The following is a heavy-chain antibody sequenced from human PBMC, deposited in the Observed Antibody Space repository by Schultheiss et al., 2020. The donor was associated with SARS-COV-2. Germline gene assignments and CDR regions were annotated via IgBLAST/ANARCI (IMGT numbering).Heavy chain of an antibody. CDR1: GFTFSSYD. V-gene: IGHV3-30-3*01. Sequence: GGSLRLSCAASGFTFSSYDMHWVRQAPGKGLEWVAVISYDGSNKYYADSVKGRFTISRDNAKNSLYLQMNSLRAEDTAVYYCARAYPDGDNMGYWGQGTLVTVSS. CDR2: ISYDGSNK. D-gene: IGHD4-17*01. J-gene: IGHJ4*02. CDR3: ARAYPDGDNMGY.